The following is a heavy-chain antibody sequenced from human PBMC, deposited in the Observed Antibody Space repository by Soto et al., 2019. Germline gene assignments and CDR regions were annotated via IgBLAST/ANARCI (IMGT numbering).Heavy chain of an antibody. V-gene: IGHV3-23*01. CDR3: AKRPPPTPKLYYFDY. Sequence: GGSLRLSCAASGFTFSNYAMTWVRQAPGKGLEWVSSITGSGGSTFYADSVKGRFTISRDNSRNTLYLQMNSLRAEDTAVYYCAKRPPPTPKLYYFDYWGQGTLVTVSS. J-gene: IGHJ4*02. D-gene: IGHD2-15*01. CDR2: ITGSGGST. CDR1: GFTFSNYA.